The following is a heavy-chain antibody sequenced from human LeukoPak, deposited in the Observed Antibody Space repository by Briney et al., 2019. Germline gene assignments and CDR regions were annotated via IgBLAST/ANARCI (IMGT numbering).Heavy chain of an antibody. CDR1: GFTFSSYA. CDR3: AKGVRFADYYYMDV. D-gene: IGHD3-3*01. CDR2: ISGSGVST. V-gene: IGHV3-23*01. Sequence: GGSLRLSCAASGFTFSSYAMSWVRQAPGKGLEWVSAISGSGVSTYYADSVKGRFTISRDNSKNTLYLQMNSLRAEDTAVYYCAKGVRFADYYYMDVWGKGTTVTVSS. J-gene: IGHJ6*03.